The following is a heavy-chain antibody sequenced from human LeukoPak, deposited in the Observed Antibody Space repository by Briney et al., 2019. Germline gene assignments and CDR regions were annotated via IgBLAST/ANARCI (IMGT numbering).Heavy chain of an antibody. CDR3: ARDFRRYCSSTSCGGWFDP. V-gene: IGHV1-18*04. D-gene: IGHD2-2*01. CDR2: ISAYNGNT. Sequence: VASVKVFCKASGYTFTSYGISWVRQAPGQGLEWMGWISAYNGNTNYAQKLQGRVTMTTDTSTSTAYMELRSLRSDDTAVYYCARDFRRYCSSTSCGGWFDPWGQGTLVTVSS. CDR1: GYTFTSYG. J-gene: IGHJ5*02.